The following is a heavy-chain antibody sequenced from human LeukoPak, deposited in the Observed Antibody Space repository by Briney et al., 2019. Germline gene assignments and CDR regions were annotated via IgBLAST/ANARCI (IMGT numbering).Heavy chain of an antibody. J-gene: IGHJ4*02. V-gene: IGHV1-46*03. CDR3: ARDRRGMLAFDY. Sequence: ASVKVSCKASGYTFTSYYMHWVRQAPGQGLEWMGIINPSGGSTSYAQKFQGRVTMTRDTSTSTVYTELSSLRSEDTAVYYCARDRRGMLAFDYWGQGTLVTVSS. CDR2: INPSGGST. D-gene: IGHD2-8*01. CDR1: GYTFTSYY.